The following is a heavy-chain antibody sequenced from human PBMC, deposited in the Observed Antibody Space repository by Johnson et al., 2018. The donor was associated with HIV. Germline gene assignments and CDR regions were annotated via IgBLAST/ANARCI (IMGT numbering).Heavy chain of an antibody. D-gene: IGHD4-23*01. Sequence: QMMLVESGGGLVKPGGSLRLSCAASGFTFSTYGMHWVRQAPGKGLEWVAFIRYDGTNKYYAGSVKGRFTISRDNSKDTLYLQMHSLRPEDTALYYCARDPPYGGNPSAFDVWGQGTMVTVSS. J-gene: IGHJ3*01. V-gene: IGHV3-30*02. CDR2: IRYDGTNK. CDR1: GFTFSTYG. CDR3: ARDPPYGGNPSAFDV.